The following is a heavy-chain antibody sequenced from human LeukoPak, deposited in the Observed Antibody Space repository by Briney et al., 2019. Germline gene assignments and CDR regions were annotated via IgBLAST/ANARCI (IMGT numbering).Heavy chain of an antibody. CDR3: ARVSRGSYSFDY. Sequence: TGGSLRLSCAASGFTFSSYAMNWVRQAPGKGLEWVSSISSSSSYIYYADSVKGRFTISRDNAKNSLYLQMNSLRAEDTAVYYCARVSRGSYSFDYWGQGTLVTVSS. CDR1: GFTFSSYA. D-gene: IGHD1-26*01. J-gene: IGHJ4*02. CDR2: ISSSSSYI. V-gene: IGHV3-21*01.